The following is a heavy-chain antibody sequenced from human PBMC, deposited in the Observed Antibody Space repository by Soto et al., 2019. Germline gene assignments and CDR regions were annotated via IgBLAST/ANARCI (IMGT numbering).Heavy chain of an antibody. J-gene: IGHJ4*02. D-gene: IGHD6-25*01. Sequence: GGSLRLSCAASGFTFDDYTMHWVRQAPGKGLEWVSLISWDGGSTYYADSVKGRFTISRDNSKNSLYLQMNSLRTEDTALYYCAKGSSAQTLGLCDYWGQGTLVTVSS. V-gene: IGHV3-43*01. CDR3: AKGSSAQTLGLCDY. CDR2: ISWDGGST. CDR1: GFTFDDYT.